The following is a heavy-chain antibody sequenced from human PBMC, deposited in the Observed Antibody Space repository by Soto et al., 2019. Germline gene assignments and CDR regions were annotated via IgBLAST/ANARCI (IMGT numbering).Heavy chain of an antibody. J-gene: IGHJ4*02. D-gene: IGHD2-2*01. CDR2: ISYDGSNK. CDR3: AKGVVVVPAETYYFDY. Sequence: VQLVESGGGVVQPGRSLRLSCAASGFTFSSYGMHWVRQAPGKGLEGVAVISYDGSNKYYADAVKGRFTISRDNSKNTLDLQMNRLRAEATAVYYCAKGVVVVPAETYYFDYWGQGTMVTVSS. CDR1: GFTFSSYG. V-gene: IGHV3-30*18.